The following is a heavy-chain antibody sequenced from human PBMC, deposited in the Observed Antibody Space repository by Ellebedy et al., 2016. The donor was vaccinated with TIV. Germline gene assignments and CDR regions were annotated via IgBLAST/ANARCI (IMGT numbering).Heavy chain of an antibody. J-gene: IGHJ6*02. CDR3: AKDLGYCSTTSCYRYYGMDV. D-gene: IGHD2-2*01. CDR1: GFTVSSNY. CDR2: IYSGGST. Sequence: GESLKISCAASGFTVSSNYMSWVRQAPGKGLEWVSVIYSGGSTYFADSVKGRFTISRDNSKNTLYLQMNSLRAEDTAVYYCAKDLGYCSTTSCYRYYGMDVWGQGTTVTVSS. V-gene: IGHV3-53*01.